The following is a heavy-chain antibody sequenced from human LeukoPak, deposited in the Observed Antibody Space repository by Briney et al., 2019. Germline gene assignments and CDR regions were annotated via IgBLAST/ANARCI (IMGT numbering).Heavy chain of an antibody. J-gene: IGHJ4*02. CDR1: GYTLTDLA. Sequence: ASVKVSCKVSGYTLTDLAIHWVRQAPGQGLEWMGWISAYNGNTNYAQKLQGRVTMTTDTSTSTAYMELRSLRSDDTAVYYCARVGYSSGRGVDYWGQGTLVTVSS. D-gene: IGHD6-19*01. V-gene: IGHV1-18*01. CDR2: ISAYNGNT. CDR3: ARVGYSSGRGVDY.